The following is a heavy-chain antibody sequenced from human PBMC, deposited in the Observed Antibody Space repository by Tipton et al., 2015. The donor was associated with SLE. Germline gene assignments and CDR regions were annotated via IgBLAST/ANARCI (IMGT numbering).Heavy chain of an antibody. CDR1: GFTFSDYS. CDR3: ARGTDQNWFDP. J-gene: IGHJ5*02. Sequence: SLRLSCEASGFTFSDYSMNWVRQAPGKGLEWVSSISRAGTYMYYADSVKGRFTISRDNTKNSLYLQMNSLRAEDTAVYYCARGTDQNWFDPWGQGTLVTVSS. CDR2: ISRAGTYM. V-gene: IGHV3-21*03. D-gene: IGHD4-17*01.